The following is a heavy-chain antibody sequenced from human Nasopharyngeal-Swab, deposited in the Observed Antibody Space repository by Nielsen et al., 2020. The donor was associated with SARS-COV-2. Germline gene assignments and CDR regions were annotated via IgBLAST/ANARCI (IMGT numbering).Heavy chain of an antibody. CDR3: ARGNYYDSSGYQSY. D-gene: IGHD3-22*01. V-gene: IGHV3-48*03. Sequence: GGSLRLSCAASGFTLSSYEMNWVRQAPGKGLEWVSYISSSGSTIYYADSVKGRFTISRDNAKNSLYLQMNSLRAEDTAVYYCARGNYYDSSGYQSYWGQGTLVTVSS. J-gene: IGHJ4*02. CDR1: GFTLSSYE. CDR2: ISSSGSTI.